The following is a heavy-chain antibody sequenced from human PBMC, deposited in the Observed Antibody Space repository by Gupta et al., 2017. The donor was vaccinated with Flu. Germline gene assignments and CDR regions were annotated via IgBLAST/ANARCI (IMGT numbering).Heavy chain of an antibody. CDR1: GITFSDFG. Sequence: EVRLLESGGGSFQPGGSLRLSCTVSGITFSDFGMTWVRQAPGKGLEWVSGISASGGGTAFADSVKGRFTIFRDNSDNTVYLQMNNVRAEDTALYYCAKGPTSIAPRGGGWLDYWGQGTQVTV. D-gene: IGHD2-21*01. CDR2: ISASGGGT. CDR3: AKGPTSIAPRGGGWLDY. V-gene: IGHV3-23*01. J-gene: IGHJ4*02.